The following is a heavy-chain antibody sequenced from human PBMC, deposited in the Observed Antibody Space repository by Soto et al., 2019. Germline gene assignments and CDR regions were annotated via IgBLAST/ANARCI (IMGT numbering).Heavy chain of an antibody. Sequence: QLQLQESGPGLVKPSETLSLTCTVSGGSISSSAYFWGWIRQPPGKGLEWIGTVYYSGTTYYNPSLETRVNRSVDPSKNQSSLNLSSVTAADTAVYYCARHVTNWFDPWGQGSLVTVS. CDR1: GGSISSSAYF. J-gene: IGHJ5*02. V-gene: IGHV4-39*01. CDR3: ARHVTNWFDP. CDR2: VYYSGTT.